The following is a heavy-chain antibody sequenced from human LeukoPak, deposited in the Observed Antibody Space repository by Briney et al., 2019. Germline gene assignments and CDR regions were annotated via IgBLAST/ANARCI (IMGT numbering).Heavy chain of an antibody. V-gene: IGHV4-4*02. D-gene: IGHD3-22*01. Sequence: TLSLTCAVSGGSISSSNWWSWVRQPPGKGLEWIGEIYHSGSTNYNPSLKSRVTISVDKSKNQFSLKLSSVTAADTAVYYCARVSEDSSGYYYYYYGMDVWGQGTTVTVSS. CDR2: IYHSGST. CDR3: ARVSEDSSGYYYYYYGMDV. CDR1: GGSISSSNW. J-gene: IGHJ6*02.